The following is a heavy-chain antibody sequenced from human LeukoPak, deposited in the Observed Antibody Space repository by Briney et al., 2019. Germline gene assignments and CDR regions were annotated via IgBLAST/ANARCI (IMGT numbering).Heavy chain of an antibody. V-gene: IGHV3-74*01. CDR1: GFSITNNW. Sequence: QPGGSLRLSCAASGFSITNNWMYWVRQAPGRGLVWVSRIKHDERTAVYADSVKGRFTISRDTAKDSLYLQMNSLRAEDTAVYYCARDRGHSGYDLYDYWGQGTLVTVSS. CDR3: ARDRGHSGYDLYDY. CDR2: IKHDERTA. J-gene: IGHJ4*02. D-gene: IGHD5-12*01.